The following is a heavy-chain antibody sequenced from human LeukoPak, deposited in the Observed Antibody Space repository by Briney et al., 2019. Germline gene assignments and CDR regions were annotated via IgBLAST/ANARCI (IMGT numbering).Heavy chain of an antibody. J-gene: IGHJ2*01. V-gene: IGHV3-23*01. CDR3: AKAAPGAYCSSTTCYSNWYFDL. CDR1: GFTFSSYA. CDR2: NSDSAGGT. D-gene: IGHD2-2*02. Sequence: GGSLRLSCAASGFTFSSYAMSWVREAPGKGLEWVSTNSDSAGGTYYADSVKGRFTISRDNSKNTMSMQMNSLRAEDTAVYYCAKAAPGAYCSSTTCYSNWYFDLWGRGTLVTVSS.